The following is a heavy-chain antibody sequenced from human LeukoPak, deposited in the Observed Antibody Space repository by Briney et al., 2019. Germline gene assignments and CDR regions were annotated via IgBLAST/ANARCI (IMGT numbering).Heavy chain of an antibody. CDR2: ISGSGGST. CDR1: GFTFSSYA. Sequence: SGGSLRLSCAASGFTFSSYAMSWVRQAPGKGLEWVSAISGSGGSTYYADSVKGRFTISRDNAKNSLYLQMNSLRAEDTAVYYCARGAYVWGSYRYFDYWGQGTLVTVSS. D-gene: IGHD3-16*02. V-gene: IGHV3-23*01. CDR3: ARGAYVWGSYRYFDY. J-gene: IGHJ4*02.